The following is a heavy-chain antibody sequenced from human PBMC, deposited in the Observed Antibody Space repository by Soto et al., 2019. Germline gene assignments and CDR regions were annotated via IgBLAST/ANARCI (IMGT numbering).Heavy chain of an antibody. CDR1: GASIITDNYF. CDR2: ISYSGRT. J-gene: IGHJ4*02. D-gene: IGHD4-17*01. Sequence: PSETLSLTCTLAGASIITDNYFWVWIRQSPRRGLELIGSISYSGRTYDDPSLQSRVTISIDASKNQFSLKLTSVTTADTAVYYCARRRASDYGGNHHPYYFDRWGQGALVTVSS. V-gene: IGHV4-39*01. CDR3: ARRRASDYGGNHHPYYFDR.